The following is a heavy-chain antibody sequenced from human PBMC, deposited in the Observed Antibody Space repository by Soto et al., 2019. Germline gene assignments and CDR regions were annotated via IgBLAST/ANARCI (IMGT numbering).Heavy chain of an antibody. V-gene: IGHV3-11*06. CDR2: IVSSSSYT. CDR1: GFTFSDYY. J-gene: IGHJ4*02. Sequence: GGYPRLSCAASGFTFSDYYMSWIRQAPGKGLEWVSYIVSSSSYTNYADSVKGRFTISRDNAKNSLYLEMNSLRAEDTAVYYCARLCASTWYMGGYLDYWGLGTLVIVSS. CDR3: ARLCASTWYMGGYLDY. D-gene: IGHD6-13*01.